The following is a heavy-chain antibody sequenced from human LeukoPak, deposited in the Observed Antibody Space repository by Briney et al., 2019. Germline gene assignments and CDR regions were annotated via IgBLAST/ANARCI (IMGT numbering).Heavy chain of an antibody. J-gene: IGHJ4*02. CDR3: ARRPLRGTFDY. CDR1: GGSISSSSYY. CDR2: IYYSGST. Sequence: PSQTLSLTCTVSGGSISSSSYYWGWIRQPPGKGLEWIGSIYYSGSTYYNPSLKSRVTISVDTSKNQFSLKLSSVTAADTAVYYCARRPLRGTFDYWGQGTLVTVSS. V-gene: IGHV4-39*01. D-gene: IGHD1-1*01.